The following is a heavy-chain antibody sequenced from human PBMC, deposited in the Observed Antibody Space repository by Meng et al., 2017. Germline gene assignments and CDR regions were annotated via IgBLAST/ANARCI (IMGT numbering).Heavy chain of an antibody. V-gene: IGHV1-69*05. Sequence: SVKVSCKASGGTFSSYAISWVRQAPGQGLEWMGGIIPIFGKANYAQKFQGRVTITTDESTSTAYMELSSLRSEDTAVYYCAREALTMTEMATIVGAFDIWGQGTMVTVSS. CDR1: GGTFSSYA. CDR2: IIPIFGKA. J-gene: IGHJ3*02. D-gene: IGHD5-24*01. CDR3: AREALTMTEMATIVGAFDI.